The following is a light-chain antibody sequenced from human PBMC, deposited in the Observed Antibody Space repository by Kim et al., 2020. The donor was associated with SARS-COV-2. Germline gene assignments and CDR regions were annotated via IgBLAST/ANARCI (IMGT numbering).Light chain of an antibody. CDR1: QSISSW. V-gene: IGKV1-5*03. Sequence: GDRVTITCWASQSISSWLAWYQHKPGKAPKLLIYKASSLESGVPSRFSGTGSGTEFTLTISSLQPDDFATYYCQQYKSSSRTFGQGTKVDIK. CDR2: KAS. CDR3: QQYKSSSRT. J-gene: IGKJ1*01.